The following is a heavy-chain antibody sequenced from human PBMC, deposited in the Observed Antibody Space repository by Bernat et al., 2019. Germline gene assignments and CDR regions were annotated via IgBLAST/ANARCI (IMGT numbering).Heavy chain of an antibody. CDR2: TSYDGNTK. J-gene: IGHJ4*02. CDR3: AKGGGVVDGYNYFFDS. Sequence: QVQLVESGGGVVQPGRSLTLSCAASGFTFSSYGMHWVRQAPGKGLEWVAVTSYDGNTKYYADSVKGRFTLSRDNSRNTLYLQMSSLRTEDTAVYFCAKGGGVVDGYNYFFDSWGQGTLVTVSS. CDR1: GFTFSSYG. D-gene: IGHD5-12*01. V-gene: IGHV3-30*18.